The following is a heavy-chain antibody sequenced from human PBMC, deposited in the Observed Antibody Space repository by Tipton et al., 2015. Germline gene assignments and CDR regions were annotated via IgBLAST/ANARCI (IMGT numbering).Heavy chain of an antibody. CDR2: ISPYNGNT. J-gene: IGHJ4*02. CDR1: GYTFTSYG. V-gene: IGHV1-18*01. CDR3: ARENSMWYPYFDY. Sequence: QVQLVQSGAEVKKPGASVKVSCKTAGYTFTSYGISWVRQAPGQGLEWMGWISPYNGNTKYAQKLLGRVTVTTDASTNTAYMELTTLRSDDTAMYYCARENSMWYPYFDYWGQGTLVTVSS. D-gene: IGHD6-13*01.